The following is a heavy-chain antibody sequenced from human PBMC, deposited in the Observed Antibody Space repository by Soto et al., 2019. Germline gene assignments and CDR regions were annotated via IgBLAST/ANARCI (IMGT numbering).Heavy chain of an antibody. CDR2: IYPGDSDT. V-gene: IGHV5-51*01. D-gene: IGHD5-18*01. Sequence: GESLKISCKGSGYIFRTSWIGWVRQMPGKGLEWMGVIYPGDSDTKYSPSFERQVIMSVDMSLRTAFLPLNSPKASDTATYFCARSGGYAYDSTIPEHYFEYWGQGTLVAVSS. CDR1: GYIFRTSW. CDR3: ARSGGYAYDSTIPEHYFEY. J-gene: IGHJ4*02.